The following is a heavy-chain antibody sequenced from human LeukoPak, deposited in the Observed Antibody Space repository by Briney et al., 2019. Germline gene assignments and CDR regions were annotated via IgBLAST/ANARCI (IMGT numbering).Heavy chain of an antibody. J-gene: IGHJ3*02. CDR2: MNPNSGNT. CDR3: ARTTVTLKAFDI. CDR1: GGTFSSYA. Sequence: ASVKVSCKASGGTFSSYAINWVRQATGQGLEWMGWMNPNSGNTGYAQKFQGRVTITRNTSISTAYMELSSLRSEDTAVYYCARTTVTLKAFDIWGQGTMVTVSS. V-gene: IGHV1-8*03. D-gene: IGHD4-17*01.